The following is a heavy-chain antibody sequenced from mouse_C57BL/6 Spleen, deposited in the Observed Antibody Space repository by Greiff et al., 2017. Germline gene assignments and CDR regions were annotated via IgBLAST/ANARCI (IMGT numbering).Heavy chain of an antibody. V-gene: IGHV1-55*01. Sequence: QVHVKQPGAELVKPGASVKMSCKASGYTFTSYWITWVKQRPGQGLEWIGDIYPGSGSTNYNEKFKSKATLTVDTSSSTAYMQLSSLTSEDSAVYYCARPVYYGNYGAMDYWGQGTSVTVSS. D-gene: IGHD2-1*01. J-gene: IGHJ4*01. CDR3: ARPVYYGNYGAMDY. CDR2: IYPGSGST. CDR1: GYTFTSYW.